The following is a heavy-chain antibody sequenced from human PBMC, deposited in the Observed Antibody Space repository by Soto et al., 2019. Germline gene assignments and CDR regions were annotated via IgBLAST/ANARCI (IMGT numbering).Heavy chain of an antibody. CDR3: AHRPSYCSGGSCYSGFDY. CDR2: IYWDDDK. D-gene: IGHD2-15*01. V-gene: IGHV2-5*02. CDR1: GFSLSTSGVG. J-gene: IGHJ4*02. Sequence: QITLKESGPTLVKPTQTLTLTCTFSGFSLSTSGVGVGWVRQPPGKALEWLALIYWDDDKRYSPSLKSRLTITKDTSKNQVVLTMTNMDPVDTATYYCAHRPSYCSGGSCYSGFDYWGQGTLVTVSS.